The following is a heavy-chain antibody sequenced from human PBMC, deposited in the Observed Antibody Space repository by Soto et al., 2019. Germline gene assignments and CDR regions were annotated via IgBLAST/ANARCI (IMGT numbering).Heavy chain of an antibody. CDR2: ISGYNGDT. CDR1: GYTFSSYG. D-gene: IGHD3-22*01. CDR3: AREGSYHDFDY. Sequence: QVQLVQSGAEVKEPGASVRVSCKASGYTFSSYGITWVRQAPGQGLAWMGWISGYNGDTNYAQKFQGRVTLTTDTSTSTAYLEVMTLRSDDTAVYYCAREGSYHDFDYWGLGTLVTVSS. J-gene: IGHJ4*02. V-gene: IGHV1-18*01.